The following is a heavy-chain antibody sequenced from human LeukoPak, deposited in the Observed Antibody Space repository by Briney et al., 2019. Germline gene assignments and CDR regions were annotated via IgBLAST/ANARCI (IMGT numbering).Heavy chain of an antibody. J-gene: IGHJ4*02. CDR1: GGSISSSSYY. Sequence: PSETLSLTCTVSGGSISSSSYYWGWIRQPPGKGLEWIGSIYYSGSTYYNPSLKSRVTISVDTSKNQFSLKLSSVTAADTAVYYCARRYSSGWYIIDYWGQGTLVTVSS. D-gene: IGHD6-19*01. V-gene: IGHV4-39*01. CDR2: IYYSGST. CDR3: ARRYSSGWYIIDY.